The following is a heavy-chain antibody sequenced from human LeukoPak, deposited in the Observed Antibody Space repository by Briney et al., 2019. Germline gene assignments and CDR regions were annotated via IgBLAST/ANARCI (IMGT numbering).Heavy chain of an antibody. V-gene: IGHV4-34*01. CDR2: INHSGST. CDR3: ARTAMVNSGFDY. CDR1: GGSFSGYY. J-gene: IGHJ4*02. Sequence: SETLSLTCAVYGGSFSGYYWSWIRQPPGKGLEWIGEINHSGSTNYNPSLKSRVTISVDTSKNQFSLKLSSVTAADTAVYYCARTAMVNSGFDYWGQGTLVTVSS. D-gene: IGHD5-18*01.